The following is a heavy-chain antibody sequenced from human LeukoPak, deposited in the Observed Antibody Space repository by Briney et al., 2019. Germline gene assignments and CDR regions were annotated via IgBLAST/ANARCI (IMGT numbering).Heavy chain of an antibody. V-gene: IGHV3-23*01. D-gene: IGHD3-10*01. J-gene: IGHJ4*02. CDR3: AKYYASRSRSFDF. Sequence: GGSLRLSCAASGFTFSSYSMTWVRQAPGKGLEWVSVIGSGADTYYADSVMGRFTISRDNSKNTLYLQMNGLRAEDTAVYYCAKYYASRSRSFDFWGQGTLVTVAS. CDR1: GFTFSSYS. CDR2: IGSGADT.